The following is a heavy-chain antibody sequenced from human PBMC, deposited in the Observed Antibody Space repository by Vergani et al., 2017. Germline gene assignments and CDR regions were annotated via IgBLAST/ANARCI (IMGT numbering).Heavy chain of an antibody. CDR3: ARDLFICIGGSCLPSVVFDP. CDR1: GYTFTGYY. Sequence: QVQLVQSGAEVKKPGASVKVSCKASGYTFTGYYMHWVRQAPGQGLEWMGWINPNSGGTNYAQKFQGRVTMTRDTSISTAYMELSRLRSDDTAVYYCARDLFICIGGSCLPSVVFDPWGQGTLVTVSS. CDR2: INPNSGGT. V-gene: IGHV1-2*02. J-gene: IGHJ5*02. D-gene: IGHD2-15*01.